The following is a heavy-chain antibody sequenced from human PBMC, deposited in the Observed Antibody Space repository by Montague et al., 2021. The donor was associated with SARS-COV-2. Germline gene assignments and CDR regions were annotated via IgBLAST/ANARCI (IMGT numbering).Heavy chain of an antibody. CDR3: ARTLHDILTGYYSFDY. CDR1: GFSLSTSGMC. CDR2: IDWDDDK. J-gene: IGHJ4*02. V-gene: IGHV2-70*01. Sequence: PALVKPTQTLTLTCTFSGFSLSTSGMCVSWIRQPPGKALEWLALIDWDDDKYYSTSLKTRLTISKDTSKNQVVLTMTNMDPVDTATYYCARTLHDILTGYYSFDYWGQGTLVPVSS. D-gene: IGHD3-9*01.